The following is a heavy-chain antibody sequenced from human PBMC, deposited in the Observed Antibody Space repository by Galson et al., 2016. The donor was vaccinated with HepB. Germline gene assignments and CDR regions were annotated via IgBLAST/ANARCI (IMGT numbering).Heavy chain of an antibody. J-gene: IGHJ6*02. CDR2: IYSGGST. CDR3: ARGRGYSGYASYYGMDV. Sequence: SLRLSCAASGFSVSSNYIIWVRQAPGKGLEWVSAIYSGGSTYYADAVKGHFTVSRDNPKNTVYLQMNSLRAEDTALYYCARGRGYSGYASYYGMDVWGQGTTVTVSS. D-gene: IGHD5-12*01. CDR1: GFSVSSNY. V-gene: IGHV3-53*01.